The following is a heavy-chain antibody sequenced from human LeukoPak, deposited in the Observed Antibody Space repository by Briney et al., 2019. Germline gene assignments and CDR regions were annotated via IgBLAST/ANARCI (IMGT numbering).Heavy chain of an antibody. CDR2: IYYSGSS. J-gene: IGHJ3*02. V-gene: IGHV4-59*01. CDR3: ARIGGIPLGSFDI. D-gene: IGHD2-2*02. Sequence: SETVSLTCTVSGGSISSYYWSWIRQPPGKGLEWIGYIYYSGSSNYNSALKSRVTVSADTSKNQFSLKLSSVTAADTAVYYCARIGGIPLGSFDIWGQGTMVPVSS. CDR1: GGSISSYY.